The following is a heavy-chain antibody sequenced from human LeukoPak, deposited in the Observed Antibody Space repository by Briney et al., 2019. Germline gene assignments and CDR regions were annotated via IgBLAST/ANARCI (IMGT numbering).Heavy chain of an antibody. J-gene: IGHJ4*02. V-gene: IGHV4-38-2*02. CDR2: IYHSGST. Sequence: SETLSLTCAVSDYSISSGYYWGWIRQPPGKGLEWIGSIYHSGSTYYNPSLKSRVTISVDTSKNQFSLKLSSVTATDAAIYYCERERSSSSDYWGQGTLVTVSS. CDR1: DYSISSGYY. D-gene: IGHD6-6*01. CDR3: ERERSSSSDY.